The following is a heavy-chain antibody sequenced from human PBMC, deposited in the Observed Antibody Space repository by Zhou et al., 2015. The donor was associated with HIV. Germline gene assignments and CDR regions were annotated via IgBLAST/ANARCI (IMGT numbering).Heavy chain of an antibody. D-gene: IGHD6-19*01. CDR2: IGTAGDT. J-gene: IGHJ4*02. V-gene: IGHV3-13*01. CDR1: GFTFSSYD. Sequence: EVRLSESGGGLAQPGTSLRLSCEASGFTFSSYDMHWVRQATGKGLEWVSAIGTAGDTYYPGSVKGRFTISRDNSKNTLYLQMNSLRADDTAVYYCARDQETVAGSLDYWGQGTLVTVSS. CDR3: ARDQETVAGSLDY.